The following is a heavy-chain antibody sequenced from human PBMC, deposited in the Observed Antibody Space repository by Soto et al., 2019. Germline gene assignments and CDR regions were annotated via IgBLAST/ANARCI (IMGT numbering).Heavy chain of an antibody. V-gene: IGHV1-18*01. CDR3: AMVDLYVTPTPQDV. J-gene: IGHJ6*02. CDR2: ISPYTGNT. D-gene: IGHD3-16*01. CDR1: GYIFVNYG. Sequence: QVQLEQSGDEVKKPGASVKVSCKASGYIFVNYGIAWVRQAPGQGLEWLGWISPYTGNTYYATKVQGSLTLTKDTCTSIAFMDLGSLTSADPAVYYCAMVDLYVTPTPQDVWGQGTTVTVSS.